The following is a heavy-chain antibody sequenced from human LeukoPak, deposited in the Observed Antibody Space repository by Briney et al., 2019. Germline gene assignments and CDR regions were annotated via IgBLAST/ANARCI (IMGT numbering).Heavy chain of an antibody. V-gene: IGHV1-18*01. CDR1: GYTFTSYG. CDR2: ISAYNGNT. D-gene: IGHD2-2*01. CDR3: VRTKDVVVPAASFDP. J-gene: IGHJ5*02. Sequence: ASVKVSCKASGYTFTSYGISWVRQAPGQGLEWMGWISAYNGNTNYAQKLQGRVTMTTDTSTSTAYMELRSLRSDDTAVYYCVRTKDVVVPAASFDPWGQGTLVTVSS.